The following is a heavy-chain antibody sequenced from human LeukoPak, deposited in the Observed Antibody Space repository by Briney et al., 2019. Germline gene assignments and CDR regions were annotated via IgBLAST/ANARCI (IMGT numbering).Heavy chain of an antibody. J-gene: IGHJ6*02. CDR1: GYTFTGYY. V-gene: IGHV1-2*02. Sequence: GASVKVSCKASGYTFTGYYMHWVRQAPGQGLEWMGWINPNSGGTNYAQKFQGRVTMTRDTSISTAYMELSRLRSDDTAVYYCARARSMVRDPHLKHVKSYYYYGMDVWGQGTTVTVSS. CDR3: ARARSMVRDPHLKHVKSYYYYGMDV. D-gene: IGHD3-10*01. CDR2: INPNSGGT.